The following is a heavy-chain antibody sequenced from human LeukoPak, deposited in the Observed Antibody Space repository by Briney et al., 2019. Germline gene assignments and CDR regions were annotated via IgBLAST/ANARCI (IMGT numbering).Heavy chain of an antibody. CDR2: IYYSGST. CDR3: AGVYDSSGYYPGYFDY. D-gene: IGHD3-22*01. Sequence: SETLSLTYTVSGGSISSGGYYWSWIRQHPGKGLEWIGYIYYSGSTYYNPSLRSRVTISVDTSKNQFSLKLSSVTAADTAVYYCAGVYDSSGYYPGYFDYWGQGTLVTVSS. CDR1: GGSISSGGYY. V-gene: IGHV4-31*03. J-gene: IGHJ4*02.